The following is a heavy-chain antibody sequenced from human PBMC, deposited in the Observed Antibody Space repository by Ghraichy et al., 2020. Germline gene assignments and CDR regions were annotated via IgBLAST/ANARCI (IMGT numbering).Heavy chain of an antibody. Sequence: ASVKVSCKASGYTFTSYGISWVRQAPGQGLEWMGWISAYNGNTNYAQKLQGRVTMTTDTSTITAYMELRSLRSDDTAVYYCARDSPHGDYDKVHFFGYWGQGSLVTVSS. CDR2: ISAYNGNT. D-gene: IGHD4-17*01. CDR1: GYTFTSYG. J-gene: IGHJ4*02. V-gene: IGHV1-18*01. CDR3: ARDSPHGDYDKVHFFGY.